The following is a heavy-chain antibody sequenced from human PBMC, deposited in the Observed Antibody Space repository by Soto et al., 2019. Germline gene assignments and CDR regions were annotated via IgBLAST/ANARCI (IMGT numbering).Heavy chain of an antibody. J-gene: IGHJ4*02. CDR1: GFTFSSYS. CDR3: AREAPRCSGGSCFDF. V-gene: IGHV3-48*02. D-gene: IGHD2-15*01. Sequence: EVQLVESGGGLVQPGGSLRLSCAASGFTFSSYSMNWVRQAPGKGLEWVSYINSGSSTIYYADSVKGRFTISRDNAKNSLYLQMNSLRDEDTAVYYCAREAPRCSGGSCFDFWGQGTLVTVSS. CDR2: INSGSSTI.